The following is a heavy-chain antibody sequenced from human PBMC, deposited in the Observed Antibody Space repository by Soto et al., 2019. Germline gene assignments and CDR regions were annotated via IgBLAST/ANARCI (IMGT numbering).Heavy chain of an antibody. CDR1: GYSISSSNW. CDR2: IY. J-gene: IGHJ4*02. D-gene: IGHD1-26*01. Sequence: QVQLQESGPGLVKPSDTLSLTCAVSGYSISSSNWWGWIRQPPGKGLEWIGYIYYNPSLKSRVTMSVDTSKNQFSLKLTSVTAVDTAVYYCARREIQGPIDYWGQGTLVTVSS. V-gene: IGHV4-28*01. CDR3: ARREIQGPIDY.